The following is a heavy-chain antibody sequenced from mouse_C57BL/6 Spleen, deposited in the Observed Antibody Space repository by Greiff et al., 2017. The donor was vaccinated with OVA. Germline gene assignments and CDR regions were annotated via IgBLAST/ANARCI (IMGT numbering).Heavy chain of an antibody. CDR3: ARGDYFDY. CDR2: ISDGGSYT. Sequence: EVKVVESGGGLVKPGGSLKLSCAASGFTFSSYAMSWVRQTPEKRLEWVATISDGGSYTYYPDIVKGRFTISRDNAKNNLYLQMSHLKSEDTAMYYCARGDYFDYWGQGTTLTVSS. J-gene: IGHJ2*01. V-gene: IGHV5-4*03. CDR1: GFTFSSYA.